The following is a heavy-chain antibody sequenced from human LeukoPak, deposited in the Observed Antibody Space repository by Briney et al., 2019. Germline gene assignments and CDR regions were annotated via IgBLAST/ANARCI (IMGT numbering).Heavy chain of an antibody. D-gene: IGHD5-24*01. Sequence: SETLSLTCAVYGGSFSGYYWSWIRQPPGKGLEWIGEINHSGSTNYNPSLKSRVTISVDTSKNQFSLKLSPVTAADTAVYYCARAVEMATTVDYWGQGTLVTVSS. CDR3: ARAVEMATTVDY. CDR2: INHSGST. V-gene: IGHV4-34*01. J-gene: IGHJ4*02. CDR1: GGSFSGYY.